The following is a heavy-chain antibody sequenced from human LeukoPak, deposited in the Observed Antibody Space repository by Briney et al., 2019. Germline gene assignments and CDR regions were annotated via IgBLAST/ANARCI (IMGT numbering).Heavy chain of an antibody. Sequence: ASVKVSCKASGYTFTSYDINWVRQATGQGLEWMGWMNPNSGNTDYAQKFQGRVTITRNTSISTAYMELSSLRPEDTAVYYCARGRAALGGYYFDYWGQGTLVTVSS. CDR1: GYTFTSYD. CDR3: ARGRAALGGYYFDY. D-gene: IGHD1-26*01. CDR2: MNPNSGNT. V-gene: IGHV1-8*03. J-gene: IGHJ4*02.